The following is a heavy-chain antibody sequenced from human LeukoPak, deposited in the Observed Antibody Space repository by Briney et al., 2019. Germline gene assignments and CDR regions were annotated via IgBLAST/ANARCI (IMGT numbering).Heavy chain of an antibody. D-gene: IGHD2-2*02. Sequence: SGGSLRLSCAASGFTFSSYSINWVRQAPGKGLDWVSSISSGGSYIYYADSVKGRFTISRDNARNSLCLQMNSLRAEDTAMYYCARDFISLLVPAAIQLFEDYWGQGTLVTVSS. J-gene: IGHJ4*02. CDR1: GFTFSSYS. CDR3: ARDFISLLVPAAIQLFEDY. V-gene: IGHV3-21*01. CDR2: ISSGGSYI.